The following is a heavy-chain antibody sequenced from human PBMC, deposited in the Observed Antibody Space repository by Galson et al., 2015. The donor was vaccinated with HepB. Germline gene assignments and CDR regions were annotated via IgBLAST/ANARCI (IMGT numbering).Heavy chain of an antibody. D-gene: IGHD6-13*01. CDR2: TIPIFGTA. Sequence: SCKASGGTFSSYAISWVRQAPGQGLEWMGGTIPIFGTANYAQKFQGRVTITADESTSTAYMELSSLRSEDTAVYYCAREGIAASVGGYWGQGTLVTVSS. J-gene: IGHJ4*02. CDR1: GGTFSSYA. V-gene: IGHV1-69*01. CDR3: AREGIAASVGGY.